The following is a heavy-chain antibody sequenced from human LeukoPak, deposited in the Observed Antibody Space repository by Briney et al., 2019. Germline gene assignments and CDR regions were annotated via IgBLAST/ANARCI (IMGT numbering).Heavy chain of an antibody. J-gene: IGHJ4*02. Sequence: PSETLSLTCTVSGGSISSGGYYWSWIRQPPGKGLEWIGYIYHSGSTHYNPSLKSRVTISVDTSKNQFSLKLSSVTAADTAVYYCARERIEATASPFDCWGQGTLVTASS. CDR3: ARERIEATASPFDC. CDR1: GGSISSGGYY. D-gene: IGHD5-12*01. CDR2: IYHSGST. V-gene: IGHV4-30-2*01.